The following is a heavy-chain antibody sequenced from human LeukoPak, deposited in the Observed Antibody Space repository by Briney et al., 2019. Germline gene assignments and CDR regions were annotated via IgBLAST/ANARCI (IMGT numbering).Heavy chain of an antibody. CDR3: ARVSAIFGVVGDAFDI. CDR1: GGSISSYY. Sequence: PSETLSLTCTVSGGSISSYYWSWIRQPPGKGLEWIGYIYYSGSTNYNPSLKSRVTISVDTSKNQFSLKLSSVTAADTAVYYCARVSAIFGVVGDAFDIWGQGTMVTVSS. J-gene: IGHJ3*02. V-gene: IGHV4-59*01. CDR2: IYYSGST. D-gene: IGHD3-3*01.